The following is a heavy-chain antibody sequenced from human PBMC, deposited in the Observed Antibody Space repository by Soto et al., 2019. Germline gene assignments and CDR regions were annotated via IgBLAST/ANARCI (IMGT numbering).Heavy chain of an antibody. CDR3: ARVNIINMIVMVLDS. V-gene: IGHV4-34*01. CDR1: GGSFSGHY. J-gene: IGHJ4*02. CDR2: INHSGST. D-gene: IGHD3-22*01. Sequence: QVQLQQWGAGLLKPSETLSLTCAVHGGSFSGHYWSWIRQPPGKGLEWIGEINHSGSTNYNPSLKSRVTISVDTSKNQFSLKLSSVTAADTAVYYCARVNIINMIVMVLDSWGQGTLVTVSS.